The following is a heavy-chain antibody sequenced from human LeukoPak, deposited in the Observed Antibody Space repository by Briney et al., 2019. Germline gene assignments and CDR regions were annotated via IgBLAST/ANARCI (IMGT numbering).Heavy chain of an antibody. CDR3: ARGLITGAAGTYYYYGMDV. D-gene: IGHD6-13*01. V-gene: IGHV3-64*01. J-gene: IGHJ6*02. CDR1: GFIFSRYG. CDR2: ISNSGGST. Sequence: GGSLRLSCVASGFIFSRYGMHWVRQAPGKGLGYVSAISNSGGSTYYANSVKGRFTISRDNSKNTLYLQMGSLRGEDMAVYYCARGLITGAAGTYYYYGMDVWGQGTTVTVSS.